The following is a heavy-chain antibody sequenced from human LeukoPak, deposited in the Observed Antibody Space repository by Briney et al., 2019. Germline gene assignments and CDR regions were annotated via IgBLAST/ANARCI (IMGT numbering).Heavy chain of an antibody. CDR1: GGTFSSYA. Sequence: GSSVKVSCKASGGTFSSYAISWVRQAPGQGLEWMGRIIPIFGTAKYAQKFQDRVTIAADESTSTAYMELSSLRSEDTAIYYCASRLYCSNTRCRNFPFAYWGQGTLVTVSS. J-gene: IGHJ4*02. V-gene: IGHV1-69*15. CDR2: IIPIFGTA. D-gene: IGHD2-2*01. CDR3: ASRLYCSNTRCRNFPFAY.